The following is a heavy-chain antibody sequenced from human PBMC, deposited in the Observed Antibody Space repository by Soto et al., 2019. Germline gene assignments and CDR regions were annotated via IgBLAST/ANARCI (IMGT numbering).Heavy chain of an antibody. V-gene: IGHV3-11*01. CDR1: GFTFSDYY. Sequence: QVQLVVSGGGLVKPGGSLRISCAASGFTFSDYYISWIRQAPGKGLEWVSYIISSGSIIYYADSVKGRFTISRDNAKNSLYLQMNSLRAEETAVYYCALAGYDSNYYAVTPLSAGHFWGQGTLVTVSS. D-gene: IGHD4-4*01. CDR2: IISSGSII. CDR3: ALAGYDSNYYAVTPLSAGHF. J-gene: IGHJ4*02.